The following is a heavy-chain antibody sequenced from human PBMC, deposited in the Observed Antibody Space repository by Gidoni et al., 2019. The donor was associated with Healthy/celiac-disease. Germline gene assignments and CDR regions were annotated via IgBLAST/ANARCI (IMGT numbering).Heavy chain of an antibody. Sequence: QVQLQESGPGLVKPSQTLSLTCTVSGGSISSGGYYWSWTRQHPGKGLEWIGYISYSGRTYYNPSLKSRFTRAGDTSKNQFSLKLSSGNAEDTAGYYGARENKAMEYERDYFDYWGQGTLVTVSS. D-gene: IGHD5-18*01. J-gene: IGHJ4*02. CDR1: GGSISSGGYY. CDR3: ARENKAMEYERDYFDY. CDR2: ISYSGRT. V-gene: IGHV4-31*03.